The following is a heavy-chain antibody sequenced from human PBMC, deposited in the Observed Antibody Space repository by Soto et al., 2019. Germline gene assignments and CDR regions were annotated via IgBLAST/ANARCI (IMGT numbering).Heavy chain of an antibody. Sequence: GGSLRLSCVASGFTFSSYGMHWVRQAPGKGLEWVAVISYDGSNKYYADSVKGRFTISRDNSKNTLYLQMNSLRAEDTAVYYGAKDGSVGAYCGGDCYDDFDIWGQGTMVTVSS. CDR1: GFTFSSYG. CDR3: AKDGSVGAYCGGDCYDDFDI. CDR2: ISYDGSNK. J-gene: IGHJ3*02. V-gene: IGHV3-30*18. D-gene: IGHD2-21*02.